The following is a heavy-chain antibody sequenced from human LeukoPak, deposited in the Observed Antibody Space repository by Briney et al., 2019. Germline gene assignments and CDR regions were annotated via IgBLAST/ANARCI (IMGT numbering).Heavy chain of an antibody. CDR3: ARPGSSWQIDY. J-gene: IGHJ4*02. CDR2: IYYSA. CDR1: GGSISSYY. V-gene: IGHV4-59*08. D-gene: IGHD6-13*01. Sequence: SETLSLTCTVSGGSISSYYWSWIRQPPGKGLEWIGYIYYSANYNPSLKSRVTISVDTSKNQFSLRLSSVTAADTAVYYCARPGSSWQIDYWGQGTLVTVSS.